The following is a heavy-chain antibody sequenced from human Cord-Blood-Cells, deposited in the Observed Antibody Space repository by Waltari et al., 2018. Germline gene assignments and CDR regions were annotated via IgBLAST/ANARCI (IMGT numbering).Heavy chain of an antibody. Sequence: EVQLVESGGGWVQPGGSLGLSCSATGFPFGRSWWSWFRQAPGKGLEWVANIKQDGSEKYYVDSVKGRFTISRDNAKNSLYLQMNSLRAEDTAVYYCARDEWELLYFQHWGQGTLVTVSS. CDR2: IKQDGSEK. J-gene: IGHJ1*01. D-gene: IGHD1-26*01. CDR3: ARDEWELLYFQH. V-gene: IGHV3-7*01. CDR1: GFPFGRSW.